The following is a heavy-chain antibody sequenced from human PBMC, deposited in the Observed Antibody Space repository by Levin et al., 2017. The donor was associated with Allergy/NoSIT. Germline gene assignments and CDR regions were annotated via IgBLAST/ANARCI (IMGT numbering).Heavy chain of an antibody. D-gene: IGHD3-10*01. CDR2: IGTAGDT. J-gene: IGHJ2*01. CDR1: GFTLSSCD. Sequence: GGSLRLSCEASGFTLSSCDMHWVRQVTGKGLEWVSAIGTAGDTYYPASVKGRFTISREDAKSSLFLQMNSLTVGDTAVYYCARGRSGAWWYSDLWGRGTLVTVSS. CDR3: ARGRSGAWWYSDL. V-gene: IGHV3-13*04.